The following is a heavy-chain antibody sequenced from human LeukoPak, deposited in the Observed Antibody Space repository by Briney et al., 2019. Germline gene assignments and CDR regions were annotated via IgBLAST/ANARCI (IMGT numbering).Heavy chain of an antibody. J-gene: IGHJ4*02. CDR2: IYTSGST. D-gene: IGHD6-6*01. Sequence: SETLSLTCTVSGGSISSYYWSWIRQPPGKGLEWIWYIYTSGSTNYNPSLKSRVTISVDTSKNQFSLKLSSVTAADTAVYYCARRGKEYSSSLYYFDYWGQGTLVTVSS. V-gene: IGHV4-4*09. CDR1: GGSISSYY. CDR3: ARRGKEYSSSLYYFDY.